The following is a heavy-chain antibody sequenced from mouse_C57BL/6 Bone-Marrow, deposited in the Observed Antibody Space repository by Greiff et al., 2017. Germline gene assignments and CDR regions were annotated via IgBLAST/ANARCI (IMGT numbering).Heavy chain of an antibody. CDR3: AAKYYYGSSRYWYFDV. V-gene: IGHV1-85*01. CDR2: IYPRAGST. J-gene: IGHJ1*03. D-gene: IGHD1-1*01. CDR1: GYTFTSYD. Sequence: VQLQQSGPELVKPGASVKLSCKASGYTFTSYDINWVKQRPGQGLEWIGWIYPRAGSTKYNEKFKGKATLTVDKSSSTAYMELHSLHSEDSAVYFCAAKYYYGSSRYWYFDVWGTGTTVTVSS.